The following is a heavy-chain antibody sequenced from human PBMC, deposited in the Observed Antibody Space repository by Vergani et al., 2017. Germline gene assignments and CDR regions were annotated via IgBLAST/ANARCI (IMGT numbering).Heavy chain of an antibody. CDR3: ARQFWVSQGVGAFET. D-gene: IGHD3-16*01. V-gene: IGHV4-38-2*01. CDR2: VFHSGSA. CDR1: GYSITSGYY. Sequence: VQLLESGGDLVQPGGSLSLTCSVSGYSITSGYYWGWIRQPPGKGLEWIATVFHSGSAYYNPSLRRRVTISVETSKNQFSLRLTTLTAADTAVYYCARQFWVSQGVGAFETWGRGTEVSVSS. J-gene: IGHJ3*02.